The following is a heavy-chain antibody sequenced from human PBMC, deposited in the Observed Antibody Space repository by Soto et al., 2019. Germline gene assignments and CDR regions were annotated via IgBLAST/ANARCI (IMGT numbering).Heavy chain of an antibody. CDR3: EKVPHVNSNNDY. V-gene: IGHV3-23*01. Sequence: EVQLLESGGGLLQPGGSLRLSCAASGFTFSNYAMSWVRQAPGKGLEWVSGIRSDGSSTYYADSVKGRFTISRDNSKNTLYLQVNGLRAEDTAVYYCEKVPHVNSNNDYWGQGTLVTVSS. CDR2: IRSDGSST. J-gene: IGHJ4*02. CDR1: GFTFSNYA.